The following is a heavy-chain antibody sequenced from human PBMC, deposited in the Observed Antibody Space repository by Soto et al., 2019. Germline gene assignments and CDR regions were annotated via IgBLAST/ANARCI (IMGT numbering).Heavy chain of an antibody. Sequence: LRLSCAASGFTFSDYYMSWIRQAPGKGLEWVSYISSSGSTIYYADSVKGRFTISRDNAKNSLYLQMNSPRAEDTAVYYCARDGTYYDFWSGLNYYYYGMDVWGQGTTVTVSS. CDR1: GFTFSDYY. V-gene: IGHV3-11*01. J-gene: IGHJ6*02. CDR3: ARDGTYYDFWSGLNYYYYGMDV. CDR2: ISSSGSTI. D-gene: IGHD3-3*01.